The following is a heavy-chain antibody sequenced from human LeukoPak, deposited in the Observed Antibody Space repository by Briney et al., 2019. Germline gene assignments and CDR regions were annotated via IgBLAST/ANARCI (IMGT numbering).Heavy chain of an antibody. V-gene: IGHV4-34*01. CDR3: ARVGEYSSGWYKAPSDY. J-gene: IGHJ4*02. D-gene: IGHD6-19*01. CDR2: INHSGST. Sequence: SETLSLTCTVSGGSISSSYYWSWIRQPPGKGLEWIGEINHSGSTNYNPSLKSRVTISVDTSKNQFSLKLSSVTAADTAVYYCARVGEYSSGWYKAPSDYWGQGTLVTVSS. CDR1: GGSISSSYY.